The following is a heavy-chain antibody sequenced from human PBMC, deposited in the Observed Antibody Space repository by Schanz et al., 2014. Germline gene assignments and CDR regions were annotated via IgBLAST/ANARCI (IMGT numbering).Heavy chain of an antibody. Sequence: DVQLLESGGGLVKPGGSLRLSCVASGFAFSSFAMTWVRQAPGRGLEWVSSISTSGTYMYIADSLKGRLTISRDDAKKSMYLQMNNLRAEDTAVYYCVRVSFADPRLYRGMDRDIDYWGQGTLVNVSS. CDR3: VRVSFADPRLYRGMDRDIDY. J-gene: IGHJ4*02. CDR1: GFAFSSFA. V-gene: IGHV3-21*01. CDR2: ISTSGTYM. D-gene: IGHD5-18*01.